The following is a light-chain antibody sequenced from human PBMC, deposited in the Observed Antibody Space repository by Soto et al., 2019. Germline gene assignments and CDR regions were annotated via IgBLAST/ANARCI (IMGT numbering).Light chain of an antibody. CDR1: SSDVGGYNY. Sequence: QPVRTRAASGSGSPGQSITISCTGTSSDVGGYNYVSWYQHRPGKAPKLMIFDVSNRPSGVSNRFSGSKSGNTASLTISGLQPEDEADYYCSSYTTSNTRQIVFGTGTKVTVL. J-gene: IGLJ1*01. CDR3: SSYTTSNTRQIV. CDR2: DVS. V-gene: IGLV2-14*03.